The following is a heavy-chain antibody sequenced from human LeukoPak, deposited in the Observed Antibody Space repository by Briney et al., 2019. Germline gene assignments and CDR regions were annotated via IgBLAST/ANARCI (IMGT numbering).Heavy chain of an antibody. V-gene: IGHV4-59*01. CDR1: GGSISSYY. CDR2: IYDSGST. Sequence: SETLSPTCTVSGGSISSYYWSWIRQPPGKGLEWIGNIYDSGSTNYNPSLKSRVTISVETSKNQFSLKLSSVTAADTAVYYCARGYYYYYMDVWGKGTTVTISS. J-gene: IGHJ6*03. CDR3: ARGYYYYYMDV.